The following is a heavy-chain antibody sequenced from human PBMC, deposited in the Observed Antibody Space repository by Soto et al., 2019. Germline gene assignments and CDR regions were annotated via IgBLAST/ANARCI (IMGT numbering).Heavy chain of an antibody. J-gene: IGHJ6*02. V-gene: IGHV3-48*02. CDR1: GFTFRSYS. D-gene: IGHD2-2*01. Sequence: PGGSLRLSCGVSGFTFRSYSMNWVRRAPGKGLEWVSYISSSSSTIYYADSVKGRFTISRDNAKNSLSLQMNSLRDGDTAVYYCARQRTLDVWGQGTTVTVSS. CDR3: ARQRTLDV. CDR2: ISSSSSTI.